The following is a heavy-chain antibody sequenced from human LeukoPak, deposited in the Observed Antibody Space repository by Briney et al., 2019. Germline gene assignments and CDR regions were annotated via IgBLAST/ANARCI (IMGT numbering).Heavy chain of an antibody. CDR2: IYYKGNT. CDR1: GGSISSRSYY. V-gene: IGHV4-39*07. CDR3: ARELGAYGSGYSKGRLFDY. D-gene: IGHD2-21*02. J-gene: IGHJ4*02. Sequence: SETLSLTCTVSGGSISSRSYYWGWIRQPPGKGLEWIGSIYYKGNTYLNPSLKSRVTISVDTSKNQFSLKLSSVTAADTAVYYCARELGAYGSGYSKGRLFDYWGQGTLVTVSS.